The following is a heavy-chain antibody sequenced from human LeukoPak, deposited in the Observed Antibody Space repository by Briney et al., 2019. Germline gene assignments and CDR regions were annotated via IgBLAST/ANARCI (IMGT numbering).Heavy chain of an antibody. Sequence: GGSLRLSCAASGFTFSNAWMSWVRQAPGKGLEWVGRIKSKTDGGTTDYAAPVKGRFTISRDDSKNTLYLQMNSLKTEDTAVYYCTTTPLVGASPLGYWGQGTLVTVSS. CDR3: TTTPLVGASPLGY. D-gene: IGHD1-26*01. CDR2: IKSKTDGGTT. J-gene: IGHJ4*02. V-gene: IGHV3-15*01. CDR1: GFTFSNAW.